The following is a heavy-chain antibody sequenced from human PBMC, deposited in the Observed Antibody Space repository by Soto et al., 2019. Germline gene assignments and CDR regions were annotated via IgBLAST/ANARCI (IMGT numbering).Heavy chain of an antibody. V-gene: IGHV3-53*01. CDR2: IYSGGST. CDR3: ARESGIAVLQDYYGMDV. CDR1: GFTVSSNY. J-gene: IGHJ6*02. Sequence: GSMSLSCAASGFTVSSNYMSWVSQAPGKGLEWVSVIYSGGSTYYADSVKGRFTISRDNSKNTLYLQMNSLRAEDTAVYYCARESGIAVLQDYYGMDVWGQGTKVTVSS. D-gene: IGHD6-19*01.